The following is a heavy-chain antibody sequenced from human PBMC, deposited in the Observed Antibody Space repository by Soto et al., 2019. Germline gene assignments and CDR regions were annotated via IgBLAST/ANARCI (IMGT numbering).Heavy chain of an antibody. V-gene: IGHV3-13*01. D-gene: IGHD6-19*01. CDR1: GFTFSTSD. CDR3: ARQGGSSAWHNWYFDL. CDR2: IGLAADT. Sequence: EVQLVESGGGLVQSGGSLRLACAASGFTFSTSDMHWVRQTPGKGLEWVSAIGLAADTYYADSVRGRFTISREDATCSLFLQMNSLRVGDTAVYYCARQGGSSAWHNWYFDLWGRGTLVTVSS. J-gene: IGHJ2*01.